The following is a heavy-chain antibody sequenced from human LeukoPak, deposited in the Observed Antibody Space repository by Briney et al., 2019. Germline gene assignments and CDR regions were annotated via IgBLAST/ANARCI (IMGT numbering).Heavy chain of an antibody. CDR2: IYYSGST. D-gene: IGHD3-10*01. CDR1: GGSISSYY. Sequence: SETLSLTCTVSGGSISSYYWSWIRQPPGKGLEWIGYIYYSGSTNYNPSLKSRVTISVDTSKNQFSLKLTSVTAADTAVYYCARGGEFGDFMDVWGKGTTVTVSS. V-gene: IGHV4-59*01. CDR3: ARGGEFGDFMDV. J-gene: IGHJ6*03.